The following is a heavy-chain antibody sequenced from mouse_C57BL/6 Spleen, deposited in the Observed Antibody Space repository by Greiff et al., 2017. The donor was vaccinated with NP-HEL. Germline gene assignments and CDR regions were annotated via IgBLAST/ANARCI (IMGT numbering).Heavy chain of an antibody. Sequence: QVQLQQSGAELVRPGSSVKLSCKASGYTFTSYWLDWVKQRPGQGLEWIGNIYPSDSETHYNQKFKDKATLTVDKSSSTAYMQLSSLTSEDSAVYYCAREGYGNYYFDYWGQGTTLTVSS. CDR2: IYPSDSET. V-gene: IGHV1-61*01. D-gene: IGHD2-1*01. J-gene: IGHJ2*01. CDR1: GYTFTSYW. CDR3: AREGYGNYYFDY.